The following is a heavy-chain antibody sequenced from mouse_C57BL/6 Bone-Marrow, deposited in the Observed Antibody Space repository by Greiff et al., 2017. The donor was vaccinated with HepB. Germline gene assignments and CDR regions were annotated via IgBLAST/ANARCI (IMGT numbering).Heavy chain of an antibody. CDR1: GFTFSDYG. D-gene: IGHD1-1*01. CDR2: ISSGSSTI. V-gene: IGHV5-17*01. CDR3: ARDTTVVPNYYAMDY. Sequence: EVMLVESGGGLVKPGGSLKLSCAASGFTFSDYGMHWVRQAPEKGLEWVAYISSGSSTIYYADTVKGRFTISRDNAKNTLFLQMTSLRSEDTAMYYCARDTTVVPNYYAMDYWGQGTSVTVSS. J-gene: IGHJ4*01.